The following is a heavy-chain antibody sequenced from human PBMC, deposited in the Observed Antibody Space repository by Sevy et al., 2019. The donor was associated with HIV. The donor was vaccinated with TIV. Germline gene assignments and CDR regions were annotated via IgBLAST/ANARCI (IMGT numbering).Heavy chain of an antibody. V-gene: IGHV3-23*01. Sequence: GGSLRLSCEASGFTFSRYAMSWVRQAPGKGLEWVSSVSLSGDITRYADSVKGRFTISRDNAKNSLYLQMNSLRAEDTAVYYCARDYRPNIRWTGQGYWGQGTLVTVSS. CDR2: VSLSGDIT. CDR3: ARDYRPNIRWTGQGY. J-gene: IGHJ4*02. D-gene: IGHD3-16*02. CDR1: GFTFSRYA.